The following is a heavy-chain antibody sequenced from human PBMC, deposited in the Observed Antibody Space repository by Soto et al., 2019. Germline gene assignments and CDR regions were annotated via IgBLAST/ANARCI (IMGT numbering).Heavy chain of an antibody. V-gene: IGHV2-5*01. CDR3: AHTRAYCGGDCPDAFDI. CDR1: GFSLSTSGVG. D-gene: IGHD2-21*02. CDR2: IYWNDDK. J-gene: IGHJ3*02. Sequence: QITLKESGPTLVKPTQTLTLTCTFSGFSLSTSGVGVGWIRQPPGKALEWLALIYWNDDKRYSPSLKSRLTITKDTSKNQMVLTMTNMDPVDTATYYCAHTRAYCGGDCPDAFDIWGQGTMVTVSS.